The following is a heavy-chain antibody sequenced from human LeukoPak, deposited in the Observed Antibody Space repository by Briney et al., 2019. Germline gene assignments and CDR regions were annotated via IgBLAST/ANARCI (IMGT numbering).Heavy chain of an antibody. CDR1: GYTFTSYA. CDR3: ATDGGYCSSTSCYNMGSFDY. J-gene: IGHJ4*02. Sequence: ASVKVSCKASGYTFTSYAMNWVRQAPGQGLEWMGWINTNTGNPTYAQGLTGRFVFSLDTSVSTAYLQISSLKAEDTAVYYCATDGGYCSSTSCYNMGSFDYWGQGTLVTVSS. CDR2: INTNTGNP. V-gene: IGHV7-4-1*02. D-gene: IGHD2-2*02.